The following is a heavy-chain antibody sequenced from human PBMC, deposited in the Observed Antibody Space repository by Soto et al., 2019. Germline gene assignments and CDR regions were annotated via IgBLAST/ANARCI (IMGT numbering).Heavy chain of an antibody. CDR1: EFTFSSYS. J-gene: IGHJ4*02. CDR2: ISSDSTSI. Sequence: EVRLVESGGGLVKPGGSLRLSCAASEFTFSSYSMNWVRQAPGKGLEWVSIISSDSTSIYYTDSVKGRFTISRDNAKNSLYLQMDSLRVEDTAVYYCAHAVATMPRGATGEWGQGTLVTVSS. V-gene: IGHV3-21*01. CDR3: AHAVATMPRGATGE. D-gene: IGHD2-2*01.